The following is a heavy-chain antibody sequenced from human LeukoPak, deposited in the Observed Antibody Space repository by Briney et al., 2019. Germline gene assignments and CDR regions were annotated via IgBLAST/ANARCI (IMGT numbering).Heavy chain of an antibody. J-gene: IGHJ4*02. CDR3: ARSGSSFLFDY. CDR1: GYSISSGYY. Sequence: SETLSLTCAVSGYSISSGYYWGWIRQPPGKGLEWIGRICHSGRSDYNPSLKSRVTIPVDTSKTQFSLKLSSVTAADTAVYYCARSGSSFLFDYWGQGTLVTVSS. V-gene: IGHV4-38-2*01. D-gene: IGHD1-26*01. CDR2: ICHSGRS.